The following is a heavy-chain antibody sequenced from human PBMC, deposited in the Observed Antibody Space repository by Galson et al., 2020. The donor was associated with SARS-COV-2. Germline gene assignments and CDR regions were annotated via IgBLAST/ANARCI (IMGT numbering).Heavy chain of an antibody. CDR1: GFTFGSSA. CDR2: ISYDGTTK. CDR3: ARETDDPTSSWFDS. J-gene: IGHJ5*01. D-gene: IGHD2-2*01. V-gene: IGHV3-30*04. Sequence: GGYLRLSCAASGFTFGSSAMHWVRQAPGKGLEWLAIISYDGTTKYNSESVKGRFTISRDISKNTLYLQMNSLRPEDTAVYYCARETDDPTSSWFDSWGQVTLVTVSS.